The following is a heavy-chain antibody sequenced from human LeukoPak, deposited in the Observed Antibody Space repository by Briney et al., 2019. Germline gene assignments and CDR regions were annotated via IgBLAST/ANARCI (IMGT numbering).Heavy chain of an antibody. Sequence: SETLSLTCTVSGGSISSYYWSWIRQPPGKGLEWIGYIYYSGSTNYNPSLKSRVTISVDTSKNQFYLKLNSVTAADTAVYYCARWGESAFDIWGHGTMVTVSS. V-gene: IGHV4-59*12. J-gene: IGHJ3*02. CDR2: IYYSGST. CDR1: GGSISSYY. CDR3: ARWGESAFDI. D-gene: IGHD2-21*01.